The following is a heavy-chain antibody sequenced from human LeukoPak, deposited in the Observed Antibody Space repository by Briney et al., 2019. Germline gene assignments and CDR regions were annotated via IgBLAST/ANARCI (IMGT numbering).Heavy chain of an antibody. V-gene: IGHV3-21*04. CDR2: ISSSSSYI. CDR1: GFTFSSYS. D-gene: IGHD1-26*01. Sequence: GGSLRLSCAASGFTFSSYSMNWVRQAPGKGLEWVSSISSSSSYIYYADSVKGRFTISRDNAKNSLYLQMNSLRAEDTAVYYCAKVLKELHSWFDPWGQGTLVTVSS. J-gene: IGHJ5*02. CDR3: AKVLKELHSWFDP.